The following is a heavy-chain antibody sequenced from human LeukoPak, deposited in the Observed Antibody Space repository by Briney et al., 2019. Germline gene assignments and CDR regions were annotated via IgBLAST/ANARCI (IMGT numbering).Heavy chain of an antibody. D-gene: IGHD3-16*01. CDR3: AKDDNYIRFLS. CDR1: GFTFNNYG. Sequence: GGSLRLSCAASGFTFNNYGMHWVRQAPGKGLEWVAFIRFNGNNPYYADSVKGRFTISRDNSKNTLYLQMNSLRAEDTAVYYCAKDDNYIRFLSWGQGTLVTVSS. CDR2: IRFNGNNP. J-gene: IGHJ5*02. V-gene: IGHV3-30*02.